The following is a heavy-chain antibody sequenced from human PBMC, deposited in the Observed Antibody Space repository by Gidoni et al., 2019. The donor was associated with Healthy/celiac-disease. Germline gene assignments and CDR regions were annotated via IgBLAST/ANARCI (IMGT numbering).Heavy chain of an antibody. CDR3: ASNPGRGYYYFDY. CDR2: IIPIFGTA. Sequence: HVQLVQSGAEVKKPGSSVKVSCKASGGTFMSYASSWVRQAPGQGLGWMGGIIPIFGTANDAQKFQGRVTITADESTSTAYMELSSLRSEDTAVYYCASNPGRGYYYFDYWGQGTLVTVSS. V-gene: IGHV1-69*12. D-gene: IGHD3-22*01. J-gene: IGHJ4*02. CDR1: GGTFMSYA.